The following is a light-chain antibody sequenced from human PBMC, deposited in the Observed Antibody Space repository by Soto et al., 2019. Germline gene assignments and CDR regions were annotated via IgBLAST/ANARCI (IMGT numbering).Light chain of an antibody. CDR3: CSYAGSSTLV. CDR1: SSDVGSYNF. CDR2: EGS. Sequence: SALTQPASVSGSPGQSITISCTGTSSDVGSYNFVSWYQHHPGKAPKLMIYEGSKRPSGVSYRFSGSKSGNTASLTISGLQAEDEADYYCCSYAGSSTLVFGGGTKLTVL. J-gene: IGLJ2*01. V-gene: IGLV2-23*01.